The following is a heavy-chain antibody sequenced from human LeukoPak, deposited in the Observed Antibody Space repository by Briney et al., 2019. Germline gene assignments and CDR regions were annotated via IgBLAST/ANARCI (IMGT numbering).Heavy chain of an antibody. CDR1: GFTFSSYW. J-gene: IGHJ4*02. Sequence: GGSLRLSCAASGFTFSSYWMSWVRQAPGKGLEWVANIKQDGSDKYYVDSVKGRFTISRDNAKNSLYLQMNSLRAEDTAVYYCARDRYYYGSGSYDRFDYWGQGSLVTVSS. CDR2: IKQDGSDK. V-gene: IGHV3-7*01. CDR3: ARDRYYYGSGSYDRFDY. D-gene: IGHD3-10*01.